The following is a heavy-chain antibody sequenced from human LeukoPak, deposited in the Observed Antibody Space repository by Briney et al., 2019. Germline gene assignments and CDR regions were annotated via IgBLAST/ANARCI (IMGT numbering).Heavy chain of an antibody. CDR2: INPNSGGT. Sequence: ASVKVSCKASGYTFTSYYMHWVRQAPGQGLEWMGWINPNSGGTNYAQKFQGKVTMTRDTSISTAYMELSRLRSDDTAVYYCARVRRGTYYFDYWGQGTLVTVSS. D-gene: IGHD5-12*01. J-gene: IGHJ4*02. V-gene: IGHV1-2*02. CDR3: ARVRRGTYYFDY. CDR1: GYTFTSYY.